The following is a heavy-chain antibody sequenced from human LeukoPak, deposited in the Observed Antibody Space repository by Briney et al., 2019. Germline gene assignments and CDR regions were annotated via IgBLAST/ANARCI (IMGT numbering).Heavy chain of an antibody. Sequence: PSETLSLTCAVSGYSISSGYYWGWIRQPPGKGLEWIGSIYHSGSTYYNPSLTSRVTISVDTSKNQFSLKLSSVTAADTAVYYCARSNGDYNWFDPWGQGTLVTVSS. V-gene: IGHV4-38-2*01. D-gene: IGHD4-17*01. CDR3: ARSNGDYNWFDP. CDR1: GYSISSGYY. CDR2: IYHSGST. J-gene: IGHJ5*02.